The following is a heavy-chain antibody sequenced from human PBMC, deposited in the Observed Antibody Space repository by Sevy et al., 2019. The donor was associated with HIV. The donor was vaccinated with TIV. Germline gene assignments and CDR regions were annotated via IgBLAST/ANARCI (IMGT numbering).Heavy chain of an antibody. J-gene: IGHJ4*01. Sequence: GGSLRLSCTASGFSFSNYVMAWVRQAPGKGLEWVSSVSPTSLSTYYAESVKGRFTISRDNSKNTLYLQMNSLRAEDTAIYYCAKLHSRMIPGNGALDHWGRGTLVTVSS. V-gene: IGHV3-23*01. CDR3: AKLHSRMIPGNGALDH. CDR2: VSPTSLST. D-gene: IGHD3-16*01. CDR1: GFSFSNYV.